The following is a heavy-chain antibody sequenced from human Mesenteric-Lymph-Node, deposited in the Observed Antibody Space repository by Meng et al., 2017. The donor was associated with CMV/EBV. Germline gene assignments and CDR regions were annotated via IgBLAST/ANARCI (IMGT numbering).Heavy chain of an antibody. V-gene: IGHV3-74*01. CDR2: INSDGSST. CDR3: ARVSAAAGTVEGTDY. J-gene: IGHJ4*02. Sequence: GESLKISCAASGFTFNSYWMSWVRQAPGKGLVWVSRINSDGSSTAYADSVKGRFTISRDTSKNTVDLQMNSLRAEDTAVYYCARVSAAAGTVEGTDYWGQGTLVTVSS. D-gene: IGHD6-13*01. CDR1: GFTFNSYW.